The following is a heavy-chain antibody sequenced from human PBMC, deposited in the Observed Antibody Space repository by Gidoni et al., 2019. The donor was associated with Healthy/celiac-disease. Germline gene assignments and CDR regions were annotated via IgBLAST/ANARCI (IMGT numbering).Heavy chain of an antibody. Sequence: QVQLVESGGGVVQPGRSLRLSCAASGFTFSSYGMHWVRQAPGKGLEWVAVISYDGSNKYYADSVKGRFTISRDNSKNTLHLQMNSLRAEDTAVYYCAKDRGQLVPDYWGQGTLVTVSS. CDR1: GFTFSSYG. CDR3: AKDRGQLVPDY. D-gene: IGHD6-13*01. J-gene: IGHJ4*02. CDR2: ISYDGSNK. V-gene: IGHV3-30*18.